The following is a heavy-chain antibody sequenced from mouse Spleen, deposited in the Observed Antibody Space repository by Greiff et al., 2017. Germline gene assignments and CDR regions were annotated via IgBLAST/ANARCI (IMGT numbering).Heavy chain of an antibody. V-gene: IGHV7-1*01. D-gene: IGHD3-3*01. Sequence: EVNVVESGGGLVQSGRSLRLSCATSGFTFSDFYMEWVRQAPGKGLEWIAASRNKANDYTTEYSASVKGRFIVSRDTSQSILYLQMNALRAEDTAIYYCARGSLGYAMDYWGQGTSVTVSS. CDR3: ARGSLGYAMDY. J-gene: IGHJ4*01. CDR2: SRNKANDYTT. CDR1: GFTFSDFY.